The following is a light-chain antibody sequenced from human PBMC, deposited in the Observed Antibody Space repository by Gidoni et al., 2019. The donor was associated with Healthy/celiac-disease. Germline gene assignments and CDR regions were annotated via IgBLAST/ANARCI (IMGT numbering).Light chain of an antibody. CDR3: QQSYSTLET. V-gene: IGKV1-39*01. J-gene: IGKJ2*01. CDR1: QSISSY. CDR2: AAS. Sequence: DIQMTQSPSSLSASVGDRVTITCRASQSISSYLNWYQQKPGKAPKLLIYAASSLQSGVPSRFSGSGSGTHFTLTISSLQPEDFATYYCQQSYSTLETFGQGTKLEIK.